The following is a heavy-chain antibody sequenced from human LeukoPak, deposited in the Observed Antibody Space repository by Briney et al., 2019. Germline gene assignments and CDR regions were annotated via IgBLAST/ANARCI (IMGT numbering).Heavy chain of an antibody. Sequence: GGSLRLSCAASGFTVSSNYMSWVRQAPGKGLERVSVIYSGGSTYYADSVKGRFTISRDNSKNTLYLQMNSLRAEDTAVYYCARGGAVVVTYFDYWGQGTLVTVSS. CDR3: ARGGAVVVTYFDY. CDR1: GFTVSSNY. J-gene: IGHJ4*02. CDR2: IYSGGST. V-gene: IGHV3-66*02. D-gene: IGHD3-22*01.